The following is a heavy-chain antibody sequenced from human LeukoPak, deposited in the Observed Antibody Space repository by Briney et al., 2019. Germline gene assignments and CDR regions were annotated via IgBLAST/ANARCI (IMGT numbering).Heavy chain of an antibody. V-gene: IGHV1-18*01. D-gene: IGHD6-6*01. Sequence: ASVKVSCKASGYMFINYGISWVRQAPGQGLEWMGWISVYKGNTNHAQKFQGRLNMTTDTSTSTAYMELRSLRSDDTAVYYCARGRIATRAVIANPGGFDIWGQGTMVTVSS. CDR2: ISVYKGNT. CDR3: ARGRIATRAVIANPGGFDI. J-gene: IGHJ3*02. CDR1: GYMFINYG.